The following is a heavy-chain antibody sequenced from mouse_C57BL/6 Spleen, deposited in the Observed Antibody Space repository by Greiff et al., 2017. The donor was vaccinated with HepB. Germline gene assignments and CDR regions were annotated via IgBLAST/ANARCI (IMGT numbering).Heavy chain of an antibody. J-gene: IGHJ3*01. Sequence: VQLQQSGAELVRPGSSVKLSCKASGYTFTSYWMDWVKQRPGQGLEWIGNIYPSDSETHYNQKFKDKATLTVDKSSSTAYMQLSSLTSEDSAVYDCARGWGKLPWFAYWGQGTLVTVSA. CDR1: GYTFTSYW. CDR2: IYPSDSET. D-gene: IGHD1-1*02. V-gene: IGHV1-61*01. CDR3: ARGWGKLPWFAY.